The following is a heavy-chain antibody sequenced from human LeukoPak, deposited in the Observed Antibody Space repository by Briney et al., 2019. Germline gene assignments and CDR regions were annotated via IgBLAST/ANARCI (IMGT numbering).Heavy chain of an antibody. CDR2: INPDSGGT. V-gene: IGHV1-2*02. Sequence: GASVRVLCRASGYAFTGYFIHWVQKAPGQGLEWMGWINPDSGGTSYPPKFQGRVTMTRDTSISTAYMEVSGLRSDDTAVYYCARDLRGLGDYFDYWGQGTLVTVSS. CDR1: GYAFTGYF. CDR3: ARDLRGLGDYFDY. D-gene: IGHD1-26*01. J-gene: IGHJ4*02.